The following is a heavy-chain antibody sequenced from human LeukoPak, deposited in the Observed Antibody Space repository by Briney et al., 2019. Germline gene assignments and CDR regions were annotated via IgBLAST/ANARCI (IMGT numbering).Heavy chain of an antibody. D-gene: IGHD4-17*01. CDR3: ARAPDTVTSFFDY. J-gene: IGHJ4*02. CDR2: ISSSSNYI. V-gene: IGHV3-21*01. Sequence: GGSLRLSCAASGFTFSSYSMNWLRQAPGEGLEWVSSISSSSNYIYYSDSVKGRFTISRDNAKNSLYLQMNSLRAEDTAVYFCARAPDTVTSFFDYWGQGTLVTVSS. CDR1: GFTFSSYS.